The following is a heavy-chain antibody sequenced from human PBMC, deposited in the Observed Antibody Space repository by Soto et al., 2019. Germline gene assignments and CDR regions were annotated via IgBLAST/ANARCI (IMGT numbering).Heavy chain of an antibody. J-gene: IGHJ5*02. CDR1: GGSISSSSYY. CDR2: IYYSGST. Sequence: SETLSLTCTVSGGSISSSSYYWGWIRQPPGKGLEWIGSIYYSGSTYYNPSLKSRVTISVDTSKNQFSLKLSSVTAADTAVYYCARAESYCSGDSCHENWFDPWGQGTLVTVSS. D-gene: IGHD2-15*01. V-gene: IGHV4-39*01. CDR3: ARAESYCSGDSCHENWFDP.